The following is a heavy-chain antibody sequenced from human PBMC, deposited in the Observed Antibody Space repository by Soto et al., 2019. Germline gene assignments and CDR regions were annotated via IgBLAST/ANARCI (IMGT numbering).Heavy chain of an antibody. Sequence: SETLSLTCSVSGYSVSSSDYYWAWIRQPPGRGLEWIGSMFYSGLTYYNPSLKRRVTLSVDTSKNQFSVRLNSVTAADTAVYYCAPLSVSLSGPYGIHVWGQGTTVTVSS. D-gene: IGHD2-15*01. CDR2: MFYSGLT. CDR3: APLSVSLSGPYGIHV. V-gene: IGHV4-39*01. J-gene: IGHJ6*02. CDR1: GYSVSSSDYY.